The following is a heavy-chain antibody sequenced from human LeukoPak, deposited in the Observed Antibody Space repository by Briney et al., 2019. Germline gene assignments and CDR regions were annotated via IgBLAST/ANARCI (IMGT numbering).Heavy chain of an antibody. D-gene: IGHD2-15*01. CDR3: AREEVLWGPVVAATRYFDY. V-gene: IGHV4-34*01. CDR1: GGSFSGYY. CDR2: INHSGST. Sequence: SETLSLTCAVYGGSFSGYYWSWIRQPPGKGLEWIGEINHSGSTNYNPSLKSRVTISVDTSKNQFSLKLSSVTAADTAVYYCAREEVLWGPVVAATRYFDYWGQGTLVTVSS. J-gene: IGHJ4*02.